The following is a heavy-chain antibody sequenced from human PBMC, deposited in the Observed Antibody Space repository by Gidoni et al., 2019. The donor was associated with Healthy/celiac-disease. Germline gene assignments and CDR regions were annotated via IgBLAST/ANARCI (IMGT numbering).Heavy chain of an antibody. D-gene: IGHD1-26*01. V-gene: IGHV1-46*01. J-gene: IGHJ4*02. CDR2: SNPSGGST. CDR1: GYTFTSYY. CDR3: ARSYSGSYGTGPFFDY. Sequence: QVQLVQSGAEVKKPGASVKVSCKASGYTFTSYYMHWVRQAPGQGLEWMGISNPSGGSTSYAQKFQGRVTMTRDTSTSTVYMELSSLRSEDTAVYYCARSYSGSYGTGPFFDYWGQGTLVTVSS.